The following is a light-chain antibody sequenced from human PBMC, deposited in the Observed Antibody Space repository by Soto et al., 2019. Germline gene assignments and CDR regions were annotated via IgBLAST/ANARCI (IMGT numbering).Light chain of an antibody. V-gene: IGKV3-20*01. CDR3: QHYCSYTWT. CDR1: QSVSSSY. CDR2: GAS. J-gene: IGKJ1*01. Sequence: EIVLTQSPGTLSLSPGERATLSCRASQSVSSSYLAWYQQKPGQAPGLLIYGASSRATGIPDRFSGSGSGTDFTLTISRLEPEDFAVYYCQHYCSYTWTFGQETKVEIK.